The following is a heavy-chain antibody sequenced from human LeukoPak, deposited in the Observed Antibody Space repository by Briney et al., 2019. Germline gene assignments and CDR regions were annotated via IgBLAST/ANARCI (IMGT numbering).Heavy chain of an antibody. Sequence: PGGSLRLSCATSGFTFSDYYMSWIRQAPGKGLEWVSYISPSGDTIYYTDSVKGRFTISRDNPKNSLYLQMNSLRAEDTAVYYCARETGSGSYLLDYWGQGTLVTVSS. CDR2: ISPSGDTI. D-gene: IGHD1-26*01. CDR3: ARETGSGSYLLDY. J-gene: IGHJ4*02. CDR1: GFTFSDYY. V-gene: IGHV3-11*01.